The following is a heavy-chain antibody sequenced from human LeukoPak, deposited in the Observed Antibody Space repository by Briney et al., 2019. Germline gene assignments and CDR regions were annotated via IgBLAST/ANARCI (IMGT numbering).Heavy chain of an antibody. J-gene: IGHJ4*02. D-gene: IGHD3-3*01. CDR2: IWLDGSNK. V-gene: IGHV3-33*06. Sequence: GGSLRLSCAASGFTFRSYGMRWVRQAPGKGLEWVAVIWLDGSNKYYADSVRGRFTISRDNSNNTLHLQINSLTADDTAVYCCAKAPELTQCGFWSDAPPDHWGREPLLTVPT. CDR1: GFTFRSYG. CDR3: AKAPELTQCGFWSDAPPDH.